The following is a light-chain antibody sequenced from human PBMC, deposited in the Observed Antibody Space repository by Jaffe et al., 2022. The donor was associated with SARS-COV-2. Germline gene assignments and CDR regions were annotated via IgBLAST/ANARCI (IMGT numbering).Light chain of an antibody. CDR1: STNIGAGYD. Sequence: QSVLTQPPSVSGAPGQRATISCTGSSTNIGAGYDVHWYQQLPGSAPKLLIFGDKNRPSGVPERFSGSKSGTSASLAITDLQTEDEADYYCQSYDNGLSLVVFGGGTKLTVL. J-gene: IGLJ2*01. CDR3: QSYDNGLSLVV. V-gene: IGLV1-40*01. CDR2: GDK.